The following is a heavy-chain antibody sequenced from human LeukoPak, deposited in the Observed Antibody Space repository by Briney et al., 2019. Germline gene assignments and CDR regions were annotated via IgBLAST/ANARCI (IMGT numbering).Heavy chain of an antibody. CDR2: ICSSSSLWTKGGT. J-gene: IGHJ6*03. CDR3: GRDSPVGYTHGHYYYNRDV. Sequence: SETLSLTCTVCGASINSNYWTWIWNRPGKGLGWIGRICSSSSLWTKGGTHYNHALTSRITISVDASKHQFLLRLNSVTAAGTAVYYCGRDSPVGYTHGHYYYNRDVWGKRTTVTLSS. D-gene: IGHD5-18*01. CDR1: GASINSNY. V-gene: IGHV4-4*07.